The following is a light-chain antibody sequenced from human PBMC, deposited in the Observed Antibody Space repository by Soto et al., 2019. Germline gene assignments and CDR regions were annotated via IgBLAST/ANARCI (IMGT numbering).Light chain of an antibody. J-gene: IGKJ4*01. V-gene: IGKV1-33*01. CDR3: QQYDSLPPT. Sequence: DIQMTQSPSSLSAFVGDSITITCQASQDIKNYLNWYQHKPGKAPKLLTYDAFKSDTGVPSRFSGSRSGTDFTFTINNLQPEDIATYFCQQYDSLPPTFGGGTRVDI. CDR1: QDIKNY. CDR2: DAF.